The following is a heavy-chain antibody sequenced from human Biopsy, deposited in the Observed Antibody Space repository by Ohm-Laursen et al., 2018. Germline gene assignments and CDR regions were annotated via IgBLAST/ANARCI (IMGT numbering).Heavy chain of an antibody. J-gene: IGHJ4*02. V-gene: IGHV4-59*01. CDR2: IYYSGST. Sequence: PPGTLSLTCTASGGSIGSFFWSWIRQPPGKGLEWIGYIYYSGSTNYNPSLRSRVTISVDRSKNQFSLELSSVTAADTAVYYCARVGAGAPSIDYFDYWGQGALVTVSS. CDR1: GGSIGSFF. D-gene: IGHD1-26*01. CDR3: ARVGAGAPSIDYFDY.